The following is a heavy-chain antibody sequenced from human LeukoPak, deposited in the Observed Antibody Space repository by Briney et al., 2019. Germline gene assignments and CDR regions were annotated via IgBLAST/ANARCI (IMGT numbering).Heavy chain of an antibody. V-gene: IGHV3-11*04. CDR1: GLTFSDYY. D-gene: IGHD2-2*01. CDR2: MSSSGSTI. CDR3: ARSILPAANAIDY. J-gene: IGHJ4*02. Sequence: GGSLRLSCAASGLTFSDYYMNWIRQAPGKGLEWISYMSSSGSTISYADSVTGRFTVSRANAKNSLYLQMNSLRAEDTAVHYCARSILPAANAIDYWGQGTLLTVSS.